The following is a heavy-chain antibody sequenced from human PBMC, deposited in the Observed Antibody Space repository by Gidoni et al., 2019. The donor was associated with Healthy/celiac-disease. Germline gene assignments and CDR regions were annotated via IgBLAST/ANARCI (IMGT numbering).Heavy chain of an antibody. CDR1: GVTSSSYG. V-gene: IGHV3-30*03. CDR2: ISYDGSNK. J-gene: IGHJ4*02. CDR3: ARGYCSGGSCYFTSSFDY. Sequence: QVQLVESGGGVVQPGRSLRLSCAASGVTSSSYGMHWVRQGPGKGLAWVAVISYDGSNKYYADSVKGRFTISRDNSKNTLYLQMNSLRAEDTAVYYCARGYCSGGSCYFTSSFDYWGQGTLVTVSS. D-gene: IGHD2-15*01.